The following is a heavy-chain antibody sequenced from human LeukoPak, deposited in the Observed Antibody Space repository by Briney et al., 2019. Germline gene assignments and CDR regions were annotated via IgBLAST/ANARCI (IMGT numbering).Heavy chain of an antibody. Sequence: GGSLRLSCAASGFTFSRYWMSWVRQAPRKGLEWVAVISYGGSDKYYADSVKGRFTISRDNSMNTLYLQMNGLRADDTAVYYCARDRGGYSTDFDFWGQGTLVTVTS. V-gene: IGHV3-30*03. J-gene: IGHJ4*02. CDR1: GFTFSRYW. CDR3: ARDRGGYSTDFDF. D-gene: IGHD6-13*01. CDR2: ISYGGSDK.